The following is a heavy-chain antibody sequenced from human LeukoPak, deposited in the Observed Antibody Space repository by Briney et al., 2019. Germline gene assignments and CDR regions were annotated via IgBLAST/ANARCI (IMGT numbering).Heavy chain of an antibody. V-gene: IGHV4-34*01. CDR1: GGSFSGYY. CDR3: ASLILPMVRGVN. J-gene: IGHJ4*02. Sequence: SETLSLTCAVYGGSFSGYYWSWIRQPPGKGLEWIGEINHSGSTNYNPSLKSRVTISVDTSKNQFSLKLSSVTAADTAVYYCASLILPMVRGVNWGQGTLVTVSS. D-gene: IGHD3-10*01. CDR2: INHSGST.